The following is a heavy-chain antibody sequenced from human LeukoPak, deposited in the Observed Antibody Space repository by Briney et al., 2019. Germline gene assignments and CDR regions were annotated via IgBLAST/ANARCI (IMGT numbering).Heavy chain of an antibody. Sequence: GGSLRLSCAASGFTVSSNYMSWVRQAPGKGLEWVSVIYSGGSTYYADSVKGRFTITRDNSKNTLYLQMNSLRAEDTAVYYCARCKGIPFSGSYDYWGQGTLVTVSS. CDR3: ARCKGIPFSGSYDY. V-gene: IGHV3-53*01. D-gene: IGHD1-26*01. J-gene: IGHJ4*02. CDR2: IYSGGST. CDR1: GFTVSSNY.